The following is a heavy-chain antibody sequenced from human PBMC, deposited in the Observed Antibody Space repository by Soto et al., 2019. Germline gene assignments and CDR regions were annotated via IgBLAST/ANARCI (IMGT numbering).Heavy chain of an antibody. V-gene: IGHV4-59*01. Sequence: QVQLQESGPGLVKPSETLSLTCTVSGGSISSYYWSWIRQPPGKGLEWIGYIYYSGSTNYSPSLKSRVTISVDTSKNQFSLKLSSVTAADTAVYYCARLPDSRSSGGYYYYYYMDVWGKGTTVTVSS. CDR3: ARLPDSRSSGGYYYYYYMDV. J-gene: IGHJ6*03. CDR1: GGSISSYY. D-gene: IGHD6-6*01. CDR2: IYYSGST.